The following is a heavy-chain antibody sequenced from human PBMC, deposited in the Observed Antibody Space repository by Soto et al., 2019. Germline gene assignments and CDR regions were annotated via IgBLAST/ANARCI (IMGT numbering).Heavy chain of an antibody. Sequence: EVQLVESGGGLVKPGGSLRLSCAASGFTFSSYSMNWVRQAPGKGLEWVSSISSSSSYIYYADSVKGRFTISRDNAKNSLYLQMNSLRAEDTAVYYCARVCLHSWTSCSPRVFDYWGQGTLVTVSS. J-gene: IGHJ4*02. CDR3: ARVCLHSWTSCSPRVFDY. CDR1: GFTFSSYS. V-gene: IGHV3-21*01. D-gene: IGHD2-2*01. CDR2: ISSSSSYI.